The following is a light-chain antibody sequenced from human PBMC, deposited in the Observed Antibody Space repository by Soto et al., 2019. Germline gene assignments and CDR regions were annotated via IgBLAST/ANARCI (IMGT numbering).Light chain of an antibody. CDR1: SRDIGTSNL. CDR2: EVT. J-gene: IGLJ1*01. CDR3: YTYTGISTSRCV. V-gene: IGLV2-23*02. Sequence: LTQPASGSGAAVRWITISCTGTSRDIGTSNLVSWYQQYPGKAPKLIIFEVTRRPSGISNRFSGSKSGNTASLTISGLQPEDEADYYCYTYTGISTSRCVFGTGTKVTVL.